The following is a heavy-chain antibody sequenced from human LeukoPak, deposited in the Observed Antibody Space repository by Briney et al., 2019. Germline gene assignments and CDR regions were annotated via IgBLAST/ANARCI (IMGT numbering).Heavy chain of an antibody. Sequence: GGSLRLSCAASGFTFSDFTMHWVRQAPGKGLEWVAVISYDGSQKYFADSVKGRLTISRDNSRNTLYLQMNSLRPEDTAVYYCARAESSSWHNFDFWGQGTLVTVSS. D-gene: IGHD6-13*01. J-gene: IGHJ4*02. CDR1: GFTFSDFT. V-gene: IGHV3-30-3*01. CDR3: ARAESSSWHNFDF. CDR2: ISYDGSQK.